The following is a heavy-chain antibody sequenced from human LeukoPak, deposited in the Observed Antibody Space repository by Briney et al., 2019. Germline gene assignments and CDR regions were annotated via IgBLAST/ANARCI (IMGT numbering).Heavy chain of an antibody. CDR3: ASPGATTARAAFDI. CDR1: GGSIGNNNYY. CDR2: IYYSGGT. Sequence: SETLSLTCSVSGGSIGNNNYYWGWIRQPPGKGLEWIGSIYYSGGTYFNPSLKSRLTMSVDTSKNQFSLKLSSVTAADTAVYYCASPGATTARAAFDIWGQGTMVTVSS. D-gene: IGHD4-17*01. V-gene: IGHV4-39*01. J-gene: IGHJ3*02.